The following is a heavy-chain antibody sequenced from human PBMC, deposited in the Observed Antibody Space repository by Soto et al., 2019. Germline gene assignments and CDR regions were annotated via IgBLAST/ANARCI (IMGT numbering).Heavy chain of an antibody. CDR3: ARGYSHYAH. Sequence: SETLSLTCTVPGGSVSRDSNFWSWIRQPPGKGLEWIGYIYYSGPSRYNPSLESRVTISIDSSKNQVSLTLTSVTAADTAVYYCARGYSHYAHWGRGTLVTVSS. V-gene: IGHV4-61*01. J-gene: IGHJ4*02. CDR1: GGSVSRDSNF. CDR2: IYYSGPS. D-gene: IGHD4-4*01.